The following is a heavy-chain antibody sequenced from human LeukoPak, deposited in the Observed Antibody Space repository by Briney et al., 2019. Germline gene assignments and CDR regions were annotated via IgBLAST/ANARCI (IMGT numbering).Heavy chain of an antibody. J-gene: IGHJ4*02. CDR2: SSSCSSNI. V-gene: IGHV3-48*01. D-gene: IGHD3-3*01. CDR3: ARATIFGNCFDY. CDR1: VFTFSSYS. Sequence: GGSLRLSCAASVFTFSSYSMNWVRQAPGRGLEWVSYSSSCSSNIYYADSVKGRLTISRDNAKNSLYLQMNSLRAEDTAVYYCARATIFGNCFDYWGQGTLVTVPS.